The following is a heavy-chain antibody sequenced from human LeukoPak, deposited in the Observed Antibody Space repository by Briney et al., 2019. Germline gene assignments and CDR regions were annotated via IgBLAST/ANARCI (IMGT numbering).Heavy chain of an antibody. CDR2: ISGSGGST. D-gene: IGHD6-13*01. V-gene: IGHV3-23*01. J-gene: IGHJ4*02. CDR1: GFTFSSYA. CDR3: AKDSSSWYFDY. Sequence: PGGSLRLSCAASGFTFSSYAMSWVRQAPGKGLEWVSGISGSGGSTYYADSVKGRFTISRDNSKSTLYLQVNSLRAEDTAVYYCAKDSSSWYFDYWGQGTLVTVSS.